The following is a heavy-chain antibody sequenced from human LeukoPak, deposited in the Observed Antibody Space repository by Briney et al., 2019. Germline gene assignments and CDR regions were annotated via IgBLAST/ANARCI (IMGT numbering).Heavy chain of an antibody. CDR1: GFTFSSYA. CDR2: ISGSGGST. J-gene: IGHJ4*02. CDR3: AKVADYGDYVDY. V-gene: IGHV3-23*01. Sequence: GGSLRLSCAASGFTFSSYAMSWVRQAPGKGLEWVSAISGSGGSTFYADSVKGRFTISRDNSKNTLYLQMNSLRAEDTAVHYCAKVADYGDYVDYWGQGTLVTVSS. D-gene: IGHD4-17*01.